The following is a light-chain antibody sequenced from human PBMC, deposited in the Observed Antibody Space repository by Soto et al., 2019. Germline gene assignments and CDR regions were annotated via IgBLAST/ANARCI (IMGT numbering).Light chain of an antibody. J-gene: IGLJ3*02. CDR2: NSS. V-gene: IGLV1-44*01. CDR1: ASNIGNNA. CDR3: ATWDDSVRGQV. Sequence: QSVLIQPPSTSATPGQRVTFSCSGSASNIGNNAVNWYQHLPGAAPKLVIYNSSQRPSGVPDRFSGSRSGTSASLVLSGLQSEDEGVYYCATWDDSVRGQVFGGGTQLTVL.